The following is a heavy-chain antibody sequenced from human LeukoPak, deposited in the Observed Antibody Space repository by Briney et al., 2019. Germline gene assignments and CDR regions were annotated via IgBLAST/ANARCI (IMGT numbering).Heavy chain of an antibody. CDR2: INPNSGGT. Sequence: GASVKVSCKASGYTFTSYYMHWVRQAPGQGLEWMGWINPNSGGTNYAQKFQGRVTMTRDTSISTAYMELSRLRSDDTAVYYCARGRSYYGSGSYYVAFDIWGQGTMVTVSS. CDR3: ARGRSYYGSGSYYVAFDI. CDR1: GYTFTSYY. D-gene: IGHD3-10*01. J-gene: IGHJ3*02. V-gene: IGHV1-2*02.